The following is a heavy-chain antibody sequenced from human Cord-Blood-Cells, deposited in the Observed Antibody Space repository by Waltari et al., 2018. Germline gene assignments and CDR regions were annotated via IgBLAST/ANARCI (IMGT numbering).Heavy chain of an antibody. J-gene: IGHJ3*02. CDR3: ARSPQLVFAFDI. V-gene: IGHV3-30*03. D-gene: IGHD6-6*01. CDR2: ISYDGSNK. Sequence: QVQLVESGGGVVQPGRSLRLSCAASGFTFSSYGMHWVRQAPGKGLEWVAVISYDGSNKYYADSVKGRFTISRDNSKNTLYLQMNSLRAEDTAVYYCARSPQLVFAFDIWGQGTMVTVSS. CDR1: GFTFSSYG.